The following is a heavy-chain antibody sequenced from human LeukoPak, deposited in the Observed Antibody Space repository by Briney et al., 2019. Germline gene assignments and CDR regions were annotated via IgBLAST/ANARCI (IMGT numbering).Heavy chain of an antibody. D-gene: IGHD3-22*01. CDR3: ALSFIVVAFDAFDI. V-gene: IGHV4-39*01. CDR2: VYYSGST. J-gene: IGHJ3*02. Sequence: SETLSLTCTVSGDSTSRSTYYWGWIRRPPGKGLEWIGSVYYSGSTYYNPSLKSRVTISVDTSKNQFSLKLSSVTAADTAIYYCALSFIVVAFDAFDIWGQGTMVTVSS. CDR1: GDSTSRSTYY.